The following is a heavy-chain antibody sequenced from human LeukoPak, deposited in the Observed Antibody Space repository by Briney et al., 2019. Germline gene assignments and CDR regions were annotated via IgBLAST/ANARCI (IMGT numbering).Heavy chain of an antibody. D-gene: IGHD1-26*01. J-gene: IGHJ4*02. Sequence: GGSLRLSCAASGFTFSNYWMSWVRQAPGKGLERVANIKQDGSEKYYVDSVKGRFTISRDNAKNSLYLQMNSLRAEDTSVYYCATEGGSSIGGGYFDYWGQGTLVTVSS. V-gene: IGHV3-7*01. CDR3: ATEGGSSIGGGYFDY. CDR2: IKQDGSEK. CDR1: GFTFSNYW.